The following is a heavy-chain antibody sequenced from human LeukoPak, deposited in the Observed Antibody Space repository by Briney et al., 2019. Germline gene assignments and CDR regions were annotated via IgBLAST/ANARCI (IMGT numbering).Heavy chain of an antibody. CDR2: IYYSGST. J-gene: IGHJ5*02. V-gene: IGHV4-59*01. Sequence: SETLSLTCTVSGGSISSYYWSWIRQPPGKGPEWIGYIYYSGSTNYNPSLKSRVTISVDTSKNQFSLKLSSVTAADTAVYYCARCGNSWFDPWGQGTLVTVSS. CDR3: ARCGNSWFDP. CDR1: GGSISSYY. D-gene: IGHD2/OR15-2a*01.